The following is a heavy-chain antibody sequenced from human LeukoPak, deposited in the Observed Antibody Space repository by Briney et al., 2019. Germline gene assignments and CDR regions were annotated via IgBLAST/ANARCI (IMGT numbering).Heavy chain of an antibody. Sequence: VKVSCKTSGYSFTTYGINWVRQAPGQGLEWIGWVSGYNGNAHSSQNLQGRVTMTIDTSTSTAYIELRTLRSDDTAVYYCARDLWFGDLSAGGFWGQGTLVTVSS. J-gene: IGHJ4*02. D-gene: IGHD3-10*01. CDR1: GYSFTTYG. CDR2: VSGYNGNA. CDR3: ARDLWFGDLSAGGF. V-gene: IGHV1-18*01.